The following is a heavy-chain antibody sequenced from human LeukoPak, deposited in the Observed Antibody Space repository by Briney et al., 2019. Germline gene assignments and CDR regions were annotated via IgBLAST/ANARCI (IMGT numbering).Heavy chain of an antibody. Sequence: GGSLRLSCAASGFTVSSNYMSWVRQAPGKGLEWVSVIYSGGSTYYADSVKGRFTISRDNSKNTLYLQMNSLRAEDTAVYYCARDLAGSGSCGAMDYWGQGTLVTVSS. D-gene: IGHD3-10*01. J-gene: IGHJ4*02. CDR1: GFTVSSNY. CDR3: ARDLAGSGSCGAMDY. CDR2: IYSGGST. V-gene: IGHV3-66*01.